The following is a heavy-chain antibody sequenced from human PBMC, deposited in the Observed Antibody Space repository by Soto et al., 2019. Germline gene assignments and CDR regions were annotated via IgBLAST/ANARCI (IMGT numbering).Heavy chain of an antibody. J-gene: IGHJ6*02. CDR2: IIPIFGTA. Sequence: SVKVSCKASGGTFSSYAISWVRQAPGQGLEWMGGIIPIFGTANYAQKFQGRVTITADESTSTAYMELSSLRSEDTAVYYCARDQVAGTLYYYYGMDVWGQGTTVTVSS. CDR3: ARDQVAGTLYYYYGMDV. D-gene: IGHD2-15*01. V-gene: IGHV1-69*13. CDR1: GGTFSSYA.